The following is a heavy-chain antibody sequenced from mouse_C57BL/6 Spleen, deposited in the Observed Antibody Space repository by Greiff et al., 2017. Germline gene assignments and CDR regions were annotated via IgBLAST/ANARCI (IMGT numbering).Heavy chain of an antibody. Sequence: VQLQQSGPELVKPGASVKISCKASGYSFTSYYIHWVKQRPGQGLEWIGWIYPGSGNTKYNEKFKGKATLTADTSSSTAYMQLSSLTSEDSAVYYCGGDDEDYYAMDYWGQGTSVTVSS. CDR1: GYSFTSYY. D-gene: IGHD2-12*01. CDR2: IYPGSGNT. CDR3: GGDDEDYYAMDY. V-gene: IGHV1-66*01. J-gene: IGHJ4*01.